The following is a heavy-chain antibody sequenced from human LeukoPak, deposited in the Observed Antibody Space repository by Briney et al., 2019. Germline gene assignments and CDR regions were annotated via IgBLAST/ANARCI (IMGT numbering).Heavy chain of an antibody. J-gene: IGHJ5*02. Sequence: GGSLRLSCAASGFTFSSYSMNWIRQAPGKGLEWVSYISSSSTIYYADSVKGRFTISRDNAKNSLYLQMNSLRAEDTAVYYCARDKTGTPNWFDPWGQGTLVTVSS. D-gene: IGHD1-1*01. CDR1: GFTFSSYS. CDR3: ARDKTGTPNWFDP. CDR2: ISSSSTI. V-gene: IGHV3-48*01.